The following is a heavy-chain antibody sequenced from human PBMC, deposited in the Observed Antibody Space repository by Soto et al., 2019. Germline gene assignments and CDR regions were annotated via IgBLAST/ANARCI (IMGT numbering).Heavy chain of an antibody. Sequence: GGSLRLSCAASGFTFSSYAMHWVRQAPGKGLEWVAVISYDGSNKYYADSVKGRFTISRDNSKNTLYLQMNSLGAEDTAVYYCARDSESFHYYDSSGYYGYYFDYWGQGTLVTVSS. V-gene: IGHV3-30-3*01. CDR2: ISYDGSNK. CDR3: ARDSESFHYYDSSGYYGYYFDY. D-gene: IGHD3-22*01. CDR1: GFTFSSYA. J-gene: IGHJ4*02.